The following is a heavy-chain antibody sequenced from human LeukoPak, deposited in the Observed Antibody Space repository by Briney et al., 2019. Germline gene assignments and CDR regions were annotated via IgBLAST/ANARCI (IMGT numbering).Heavy chain of an antibody. CDR3: AKVDDSSGYGYYYSMDV. J-gene: IGHJ6*02. CDR1: GFTFSSYA. CDR2: ISGSGDST. V-gene: IGHV3-23*01. Sequence: GGSLRLSCAASGFTFSSYAMSWVRQAPGKGLEWVPSISGSGDSTYYADSVKGRFTISRDNSKNTLYLQMNSLRAEDTAVYYCAKVDDSSGYGYYYSMDVWGQGTTVTVSS. D-gene: IGHD3-22*01.